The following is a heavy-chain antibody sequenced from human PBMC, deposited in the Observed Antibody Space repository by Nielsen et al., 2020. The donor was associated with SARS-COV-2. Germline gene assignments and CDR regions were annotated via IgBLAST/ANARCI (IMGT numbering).Heavy chain of an antibody. J-gene: IGHJ4*02. D-gene: IGHD3-22*01. CDR3: AKHRWGHYYDSSDY. CDR2: ISSGSTTI. V-gene: IGHV3-11*01. CDR1: GFKFREYY. Sequence: GESLKISCEASGFKFREYYMTWIRQAPGKGLEWVSYISSGSTTIKYADSVKGRFTISRDNAKNTLYLQMNSLRAEDTAVYYCAKHRWGHYYDSSDYWGQGTLVTVSS.